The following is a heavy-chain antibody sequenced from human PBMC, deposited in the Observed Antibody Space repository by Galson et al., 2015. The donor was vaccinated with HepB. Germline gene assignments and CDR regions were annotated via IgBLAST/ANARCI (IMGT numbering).Heavy chain of an antibody. CDR2: ISAYNGNT. J-gene: IGHJ4*02. D-gene: IGHD2-15*01. V-gene: IGHV1-18*01. CDR1: GYTFTSYG. Sequence: SVKVSCKASGYTFTSYGISWVRQAPGQGLEWMGWISAYNGNTNYAQKLQGRVTMTTDTSTSTAYMELRSLRSDDTAVYYCARGSLPGSVYSPFDYWGQGTLVTVSS. CDR3: ARGSLPGSVYSPFDY.